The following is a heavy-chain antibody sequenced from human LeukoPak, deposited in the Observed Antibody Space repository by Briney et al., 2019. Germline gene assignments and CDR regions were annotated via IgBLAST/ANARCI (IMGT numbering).Heavy chain of an antibody. J-gene: IGHJ2*01. D-gene: IGHD1-26*01. CDR3: ARAKIGWQSARHWYFDL. V-gene: IGHV4-59*06. Sequence: PSETLSLTCTVSGGSISSYYWSWIRQPPGKGLEWIGYIYYSGSTYYNPSLKSRVTISVDTSKNQFSLKLSSVTAADTAVYYCARAKIGWQSARHWYFDLWGRGTLVTVSS. CDR1: GGSISSYY. CDR2: IYYSGST.